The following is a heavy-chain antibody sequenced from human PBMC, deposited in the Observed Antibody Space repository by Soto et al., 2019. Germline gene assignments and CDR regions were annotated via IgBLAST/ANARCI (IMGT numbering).Heavy chain of an antibody. V-gene: IGHV4-34*01. CDR3: ARGCGGDCYGMDV. J-gene: IGHJ6*02. D-gene: IGHD2-21*01. CDR1: GGSFSGYY. Sequence: PSETLSLTCAVYGGSFSGYYWSWIRQPPGKGLEWIGEINHSGSTNYNPSLKSRVTISVDTSKNQFSLKLSSVTAADTAVYYCARGCGGDCYGMDVWGQGTTVTVSS. CDR2: INHSGST.